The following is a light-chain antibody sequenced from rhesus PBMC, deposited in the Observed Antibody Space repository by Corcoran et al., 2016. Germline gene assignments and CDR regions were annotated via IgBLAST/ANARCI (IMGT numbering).Light chain of an antibody. J-gene: IGKJ1*01. Sequence: DIVMTQTPPSLPVTPGEPASISCRSSQSLLHSDGRTYLYWYLQKPGQPPRLLIYRVSNRFSGVPDRFSGSGSGIDFKLKISRVEAEDGGVYYCMQALQTPWTFGQGTKVEIK. V-gene: IGKV2-73*01. CDR2: RVS. CDR3: MQALQTPWT. CDR1: QSLLHSDGRTY.